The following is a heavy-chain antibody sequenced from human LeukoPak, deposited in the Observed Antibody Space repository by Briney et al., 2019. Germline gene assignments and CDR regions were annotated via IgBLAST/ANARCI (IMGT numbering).Heavy chain of an antibody. J-gene: IGHJ3*02. D-gene: IGHD3-16*01. V-gene: IGHV3-30*04. Sequence: PGRSLRLSCAASGFTFSSYAMHWVRQAPGKGLEWVADISYDGSNKYYADSVKGRFTISRDNSKNQLYLHVNSLRAEDMAVYYCAREGGDGAFDIWGQGTMVTVSS. CDR1: GFTFSSYA. CDR3: AREGGDGAFDI. CDR2: ISYDGSNK.